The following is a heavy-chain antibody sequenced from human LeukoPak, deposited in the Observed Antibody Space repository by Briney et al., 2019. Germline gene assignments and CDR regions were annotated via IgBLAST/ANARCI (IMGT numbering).Heavy chain of an antibody. CDR2: INPKSGGT. J-gene: IGHJ4*02. V-gene: IGHV1-2*02. CDR1: GGTFSSYA. CDR3: AREWGGGSEDY. D-gene: IGHD3-16*01. Sequence: GASVKVSCKASGGTFSSYAISWVRQAPGQGLEWMGWINPKSGGTNYAQKFQGRVTMTRDTSISTAYMELSRLRSDDTAVYYCAREWGGGSEDYWGQGTLVTVSS.